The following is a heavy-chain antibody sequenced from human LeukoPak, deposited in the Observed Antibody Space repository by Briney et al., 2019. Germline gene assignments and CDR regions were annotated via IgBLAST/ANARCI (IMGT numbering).Heavy chain of an antibody. CDR1: GFTFSSYE. Sequence: GGSLRLSCVASGFTFSSYELNWVRQAPGKGLEWVSYIRSIGSGVYYADSVTGRFTISRDNAKNSLYLQMNSLRAEDTAVYYCARETDHCLGDCYDYWGQGTLVSVSS. J-gene: IGHJ4*02. CDR2: IRSIGSGV. D-gene: IGHD2-21*02. CDR3: ARETDHCLGDCYDY. V-gene: IGHV3-48*03.